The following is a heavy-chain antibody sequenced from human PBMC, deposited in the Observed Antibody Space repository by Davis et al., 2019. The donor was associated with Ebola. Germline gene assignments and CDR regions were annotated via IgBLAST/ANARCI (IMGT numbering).Heavy chain of an antibody. CDR3: ARVVTIFGVAKGAIDV. CDR2: IYYNGSP. V-gene: IGHV4-39*07. CDR1: GGSISSSDYY. J-gene: IGHJ3*01. Sequence: PSETLSLTCTVSGGSISSSDYYWGWIRQPPGTGLEWIGTIYYNGSPYYNPSLKSRVTMSVDTSKNQFSLKMNSATAADTAVYYCARVVTIFGVAKGAIDVWGQGAKVTVSS. D-gene: IGHD3-3*01.